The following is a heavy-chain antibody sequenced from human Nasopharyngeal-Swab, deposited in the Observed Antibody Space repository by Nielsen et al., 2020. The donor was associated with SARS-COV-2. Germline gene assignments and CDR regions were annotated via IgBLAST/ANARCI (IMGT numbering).Heavy chain of an antibody. J-gene: IGHJ6*02. CDR2: ISGSGGST. CDR3: AKVPSIYYGMDV. D-gene: IGHD6-6*01. V-gene: IGHV3-23*01. Sequence: GESLKISCAASGFTFSSYAMSWVRQAPGKGLEWVSTISGSGGSTYYADSVKGRSTISRDNSKNTLYLQMNSLRAEDTAVYYCAKVPSIYYGMDVWGQGTTVTVSS. CDR1: GFTFSSYA.